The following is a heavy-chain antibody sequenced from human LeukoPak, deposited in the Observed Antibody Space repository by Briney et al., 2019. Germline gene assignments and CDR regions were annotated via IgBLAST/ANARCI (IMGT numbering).Heavy chain of an antibody. J-gene: IGHJ4*02. CDR1: GGTFSSYA. CDR2: IIPIFGTA. D-gene: IGHD6-13*01. V-gene: IGHV1-69*01. Sequence: PVKVSCKASGGTFSSYAISWVRQAPGQGLEWMGGIIPIFGTANYAQKFQGRVTITADESTSTAYMELSSLRSEDTAVYYCARFRGEQQPFKERYFDYWGQGTLVTVSS. CDR3: ARFRGEQQPFKERYFDY.